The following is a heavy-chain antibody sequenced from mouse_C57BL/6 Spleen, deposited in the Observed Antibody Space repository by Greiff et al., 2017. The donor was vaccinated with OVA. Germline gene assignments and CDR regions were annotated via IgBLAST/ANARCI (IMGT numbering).Heavy chain of an antibody. Sequence: VQLQESGPELVKPGASVKISCKASGYAFSSSWMNWVKQRPGKGLEWIGRIYPGDGDTNYNGKFKGKATLTADKSSSTAYMQLSSLTSEDSAVYFCARGHYYGSSHWYFDVWGTGTTVTVSS. D-gene: IGHD1-1*01. CDR3: ARGHYYGSSHWYFDV. CDR1: GYAFSSSW. J-gene: IGHJ1*03. V-gene: IGHV1-82*01. CDR2: IYPGDGDT.